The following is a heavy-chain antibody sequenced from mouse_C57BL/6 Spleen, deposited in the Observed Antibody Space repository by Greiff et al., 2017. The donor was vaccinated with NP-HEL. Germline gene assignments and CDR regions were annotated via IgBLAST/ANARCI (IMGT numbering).Heavy chain of an antibody. CDR1: GYTFTSYW. J-gene: IGHJ4*01. CDR3: ARSSGNYVGYAMDY. D-gene: IGHD2-1*01. V-gene: IGHV1-69*01. CDR2: IDPSDSYT. Sequence: QVQLQQSGAELVMPGASVKLSCKASGYTFTSYWMHWVKQRPGQGLEWIGEIDPSDSYTNYNQKFKGKSTLTVDKSSSTAYMQLSSLTSEDSAVYYCARSSGNYVGYAMDYWGQGTSVTVSS.